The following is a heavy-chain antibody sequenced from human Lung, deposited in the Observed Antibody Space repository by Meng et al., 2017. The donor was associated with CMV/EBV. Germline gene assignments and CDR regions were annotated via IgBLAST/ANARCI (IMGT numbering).Heavy chain of an antibody. Sequence: SXTLSLXCAVYGWSFSGYDWSWIRQPPGKGLEWIGEINHSGSTNYNPSLQSRVTISVDTSKNQFSLKLSSVTAADTAVYYCARGRRGGFLEWLLSGNWFDPWXQGXLVTVSS. CDR2: INHSGST. J-gene: IGHJ5*02. D-gene: IGHD3-3*01. V-gene: IGHV4-34*01. CDR3: ARGRRGGFLEWLLSGNWFDP. CDR1: GWSFSGYD.